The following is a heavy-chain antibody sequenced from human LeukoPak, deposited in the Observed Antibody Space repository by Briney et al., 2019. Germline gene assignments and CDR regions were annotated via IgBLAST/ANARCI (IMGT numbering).Heavy chain of an antibody. CDR2: ISYDGSNK. D-gene: IGHD1-26*01. CDR3: AKVRTIEGAFDI. J-gene: IGHJ3*02. Sequence: AGGSLRLSCAASGFTFSSYGMHWVRQAPGKGLEWVAVISYDGSNKYYADSVKGRFTISRDNSKNTLYLQMNSLRAEDTAVYYCAKVRTIEGAFDIWGQGTMVTVSS. V-gene: IGHV3-30*18. CDR1: GFTFSSYG.